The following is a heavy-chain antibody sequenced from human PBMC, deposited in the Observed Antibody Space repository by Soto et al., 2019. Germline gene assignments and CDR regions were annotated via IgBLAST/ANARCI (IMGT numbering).Heavy chain of an antibody. V-gene: IGHV3-30-3*01. CDR2: ISYDGSNK. CDR1: GFTVSSYA. CDR3: ARVQGSLPGVAF. D-gene: IGHD2-8*01. Sequence: PESGLGRSCTPRGFTVSSYAMHWVRQAPGKGLEWVAVISYDGSNKYYADSVKGRFTISRDNSKNTLYLQMNSLRAEDTAVYYCARVQGSLPGVAF. J-gene: IGHJ3*01.